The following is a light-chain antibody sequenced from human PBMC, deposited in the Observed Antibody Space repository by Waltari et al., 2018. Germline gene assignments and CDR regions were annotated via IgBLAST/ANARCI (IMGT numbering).Light chain of an antibody. Sequence: QSVLTQPPSASGTPGQRLTISCSGSSSNIGSNYIYWYQQLPGTAPKLLINRNKQRPSVVPGRFSGSESGTSASRAISGLRSGDEADYYCAAWDDSLRGWVFGGGTKLTVL. CDR1: SSNIGSNY. V-gene: IGLV1-47*01. CDR2: RNK. CDR3: AAWDDSLRGWV. J-gene: IGLJ3*02.